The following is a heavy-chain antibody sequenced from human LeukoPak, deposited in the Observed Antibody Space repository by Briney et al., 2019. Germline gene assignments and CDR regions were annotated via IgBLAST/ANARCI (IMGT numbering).Heavy chain of an antibody. Sequence: ASVKVSCKASGYTFTSYGISWVRQAPGQGLEWMGWISAYNGNTNYAQKLQGRVTMTTDTSTSTAYMELRSLRSDDTAVYYCARGGAVVPAAIPFDYWGQGTLVTVSS. J-gene: IGHJ4*02. V-gene: IGHV1-18*01. CDR3: ARGGAVVPAAIPFDY. CDR2: ISAYNGNT. D-gene: IGHD2-2*02. CDR1: GYTFTSYG.